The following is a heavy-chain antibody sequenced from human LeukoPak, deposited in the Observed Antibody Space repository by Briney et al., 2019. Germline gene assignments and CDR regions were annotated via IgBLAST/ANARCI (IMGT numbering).Heavy chain of an antibody. V-gene: IGHV4-34*01. Sequence: SETLSLTCAVYGVSFSGYYWSWMRQPPGKGLEWIGEINHSGSTNYNPSLKSRVTISVDTSKSQFSLKLSSVTAADTAVYYCARGIHIAVAGTGGNWFDPWGQGTLVTVSS. D-gene: IGHD6-19*01. CDR3: ARGIHIAVAGTGGNWFDP. CDR1: GVSFSGYY. J-gene: IGHJ5*02. CDR2: INHSGST.